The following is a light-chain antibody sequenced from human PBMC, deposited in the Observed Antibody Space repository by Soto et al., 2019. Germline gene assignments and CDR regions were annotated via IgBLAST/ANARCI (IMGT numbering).Light chain of an antibody. J-gene: IGKJ1*01. CDR3: QQYNSYSWT. CDR1: QNINSW. CDR2: EAS. V-gene: IGKV1-5*03. Sequence: DIHITQSASTLSAFLVERVTITFRASQNINSWLAWYQQKPGKAPNLLIYEASSLESGVPSRFGGSGSGTEFTLTISSLQPDDFATYYCQQYNSYSWTFGQGTKV.